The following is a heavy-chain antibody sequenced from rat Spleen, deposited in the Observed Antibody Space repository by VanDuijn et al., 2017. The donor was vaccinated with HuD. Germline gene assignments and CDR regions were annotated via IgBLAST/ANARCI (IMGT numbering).Heavy chain of an antibody. CDR1: GFSLSNYG. D-gene: IGHD1-8*01. CDR3: ARSDFSSPYYFDY. CDR2: IWGNGDT. Sequence: QVQLKESGPGLVQPSQTLSLTCTASGFSLSNYGVIWVRQPPGKGLEWMGVIWGNGDTNYNSALKSRLSISRDTSKSQLFLKMNSLQTEDTAMYFCARSDFSSPYYFDYWGQGVMVTVSS. V-gene: IGHV2-13*01. J-gene: IGHJ2*01.